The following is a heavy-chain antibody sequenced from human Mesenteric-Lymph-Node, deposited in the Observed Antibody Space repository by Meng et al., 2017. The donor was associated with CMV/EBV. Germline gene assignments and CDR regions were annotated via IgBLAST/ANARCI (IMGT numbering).Heavy chain of an antibody. J-gene: IGHJ4*02. V-gene: IGHV5-10-1*01. CDR3: ARLHGDQGSEIGY. Sequence: CQGSGYSFTSYWITWVRQMPGKGLEWMGRIDPSDSYTNYSPSFQGHVTISADKSISTAYLQWSSLKASDTAMYYCARLHGDQGSEIGYWGQGTLVTVSS. D-gene: IGHD4-17*01. CDR2: IDPSDSYT. CDR1: GYSFTSYW.